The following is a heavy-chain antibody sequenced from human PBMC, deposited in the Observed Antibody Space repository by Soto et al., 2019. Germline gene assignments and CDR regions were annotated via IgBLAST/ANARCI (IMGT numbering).Heavy chain of an antibody. CDR1: GYNFTSYG. CDR2: ISAYNGNT. CDR3: ARSIIGYCSGGSCYAYFDI. D-gene: IGHD2-15*01. J-gene: IGHJ3*02. Sequence: QVQLVQSGAEVKKPGASVKVSCKASGYNFTSYGISWVRQAPGQGLEWMGWISAYNGNTNYAQKLQGRVTMTTDTSTSTAYMELRSLRSDDTAVYYCARSIIGYCSGGSCYAYFDIWGQGTMVTVSS. V-gene: IGHV1-18*01.